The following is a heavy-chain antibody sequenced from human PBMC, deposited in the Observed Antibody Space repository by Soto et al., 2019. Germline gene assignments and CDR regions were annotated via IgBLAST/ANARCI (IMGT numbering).Heavy chain of an antibody. J-gene: IGHJ6*02. CDR3: ARDGGSGDFIYYYYYGMDV. CDR2: IYYSGST. V-gene: IGHV4-59*01. D-gene: IGHD4-17*01. Sequence: ETLSLTCTVSGGSISSYYWSWIRQPPGKGLEWIGYIYYSGSTNYNPSLKSRVTISVDTSKNQFSLKLSSVTAADTAVYYCARDGGSGDFIYYYYYGMDVWGQGTTVTVSS. CDR1: GGSISSYY.